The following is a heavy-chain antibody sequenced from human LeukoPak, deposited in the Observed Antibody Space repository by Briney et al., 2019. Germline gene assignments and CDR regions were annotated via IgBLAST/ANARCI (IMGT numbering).Heavy chain of an antibody. CDR2: INTDGSTT. J-gene: IGHJ5*02. V-gene: IGHV3-74*01. CDR3: ARYSSSWYRFDP. CDR1: GFTFSSYW. Sequence: GGSLRLSCAASGFTFSSYWMYWVRQAPGKGLVWVSRINTDGSTTTYADSVKGRFTISRDDAKSTLYLQMNSLRAEDTAVYYCARYSSSWYRFDPWGQGTLVTVSS. D-gene: IGHD6-13*01.